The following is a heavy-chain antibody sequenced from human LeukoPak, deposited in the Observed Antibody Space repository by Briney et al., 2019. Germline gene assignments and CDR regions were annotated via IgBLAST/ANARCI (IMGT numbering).Heavy chain of an antibody. CDR2: IYYSGST. D-gene: IGHD3-9*01. CDR3: ARFSNAGLRYFDWLGY. CDR1: GGSISSYY. J-gene: IGHJ4*02. V-gene: IGHV4-4*07. Sequence: SETLSLTCTVSGGSISSYYWSWIRQPAGKGLEWIGSIYYSGSTYYNPSLKSRVTISVDTSKNQFSLKLSSVTAADTAVYYCARFSNAGLRYFDWLGYWGQGTLVTVSS.